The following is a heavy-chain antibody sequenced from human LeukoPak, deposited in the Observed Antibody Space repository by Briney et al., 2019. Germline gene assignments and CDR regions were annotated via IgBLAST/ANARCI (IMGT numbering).Heavy chain of an antibody. J-gene: IGHJ3*02. V-gene: IGHV3-49*04. CDR1: GFTFGDYT. CDR2: IRSKAYGGTT. D-gene: IGHD6-13*01. Sequence: TGGSLRLSCTASGFTFGDYTMSWVRQAPGKGLEWVGFIRSKAYGGTTEYAASVKGRFTISRDDSKSIAYLQMNSLKTEDTAVYYCTRAPYSSSGAFDIWGQGTMVTVSS. CDR3: TRAPYSSSGAFDI.